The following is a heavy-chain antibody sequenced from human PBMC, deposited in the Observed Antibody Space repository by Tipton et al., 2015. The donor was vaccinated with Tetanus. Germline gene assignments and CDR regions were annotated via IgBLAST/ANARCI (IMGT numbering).Heavy chain of an antibody. D-gene: IGHD4-11*01. V-gene: IGHV4-31*03. CDR1: GGSISSDLYY. Sequence: GLVKPSQTLSLTCSVSGGSISSDLYYWSWIRQHAGKGLEWIGYTHNSGTTNYNPPLRSRVTVSGDTSKNQFSLNLSSVTAADTAVYYCARIVGDYRHGDDYWYFDLWGRGTLVTVSS. CDR3: ARIVGDYRHGDDYWYFDL. CDR2: THNSGTT. J-gene: IGHJ2*01.